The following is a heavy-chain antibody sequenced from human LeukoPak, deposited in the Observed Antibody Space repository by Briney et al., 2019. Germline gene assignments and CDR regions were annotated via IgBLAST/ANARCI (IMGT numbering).Heavy chain of an antibody. J-gene: IGHJ4*02. CDR1: GFTFSSYE. CDR2: ISGSGGST. D-gene: IGHD3-10*01. V-gene: IGHV3-23*01. Sequence: GGSLRLSCAASGFTFSSYEMSWVRQAPGKGLEWVSAISGSGGSTYYADSVKGRFTISRDNSKNTLYLQMNSLRAEDTAVYYCAIEEGAYYGSGTYFDYWGRGTLVTVSS. CDR3: AIEEGAYYGSGTYFDY.